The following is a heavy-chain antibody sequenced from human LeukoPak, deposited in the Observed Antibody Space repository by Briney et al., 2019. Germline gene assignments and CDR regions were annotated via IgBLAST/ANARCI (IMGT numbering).Heavy chain of an antibody. CDR1: GGSISSYY. CDR3: ARVTGYMIEDYFDY. Sequence: SETLSLTCIVSGGSISSYYWSWIRQPPGKGLEWIGYIYYSGSTNYNPSLKSRVTISVDTSKNQFSLRLRSVTAADTAVYYCARVTGYMIEDYFDYWGQGTLVTVSS. D-gene: IGHD3-22*01. J-gene: IGHJ4*02. CDR2: IYYSGST. V-gene: IGHV4-59*01.